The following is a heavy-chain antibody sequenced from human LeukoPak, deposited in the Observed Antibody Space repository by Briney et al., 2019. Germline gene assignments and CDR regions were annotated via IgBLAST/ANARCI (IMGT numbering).Heavy chain of an antibody. CDR3: ARDDDFPDP. CDR2: IWYDGTNK. Sequence: GGSLRLSCAASGFTFSSYGMHWVRQAPGKGLEWVAVIWYDGTNKYYADSVKGRFTISRDNAKNTLYLRMNSLRAEDTAVYYCARDDDFPDPWGQGTLVTVSS. J-gene: IGHJ5*02. CDR1: GFTFSSYG. D-gene: IGHD3-3*01. V-gene: IGHV3-33*01.